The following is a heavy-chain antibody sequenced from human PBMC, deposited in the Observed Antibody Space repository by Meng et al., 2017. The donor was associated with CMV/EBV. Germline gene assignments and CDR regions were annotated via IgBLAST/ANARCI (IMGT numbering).Heavy chain of an antibody. Sequence: GESLKISCAASGFTFSSYAMHWVRQAPGKGLEWVAVISYDGSNKYYADPEKGRFTISIDNSKNTLYLKMNSLRAEDTAVYYCARGDVVVVASTQRHYGMDVWGQGTTVTVSS. CDR1: GFTFSSYA. CDR2: ISYDGSNK. V-gene: IGHV3-30*04. CDR3: ARGDVVVVASTQRHYGMDV. J-gene: IGHJ6*02. D-gene: IGHD2-15*01.